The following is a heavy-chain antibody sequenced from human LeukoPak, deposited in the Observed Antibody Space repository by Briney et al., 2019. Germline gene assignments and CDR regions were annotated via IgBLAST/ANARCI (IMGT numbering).Heavy chain of an antibody. Sequence: QPGGSLRLSCAASGFTFSSYAMSWVRQAPGKGLEWVSVIYSGGSTYYADSVKGQFTISRDNSKDTLYLQMNSLRAEDTAVYYCARYVGVSGSYYYWGQGTLVTVSS. V-gene: IGHV3-53*01. CDR3: ARYVGVSGSYYY. CDR1: GFTFSSYA. D-gene: IGHD1-26*01. J-gene: IGHJ4*02. CDR2: IYSGGST.